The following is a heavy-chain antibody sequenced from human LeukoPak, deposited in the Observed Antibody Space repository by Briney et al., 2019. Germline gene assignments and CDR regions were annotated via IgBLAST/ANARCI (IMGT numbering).Heavy chain of an antibody. CDR1: GGSISRYY. D-gene: IGHD3-9*01. Sequence: SETLSLTCTVSGGSISRYYWSWIRQPPGKGLEWIGYISYSGRTNYNPTLKSRVTISIDTSKNQFSLKLSSVTAADTAVYYCARDGGYDILTGYYDYWGQGTLVTVSS. V-gene: IGHV4-59*12. J-gene: IGHJ4*02. CDR2: ISYSGRT. CDR3: ARDGGYDILTGYYDY.